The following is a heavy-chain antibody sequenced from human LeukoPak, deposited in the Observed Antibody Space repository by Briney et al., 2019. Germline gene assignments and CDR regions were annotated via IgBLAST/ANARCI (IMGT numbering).Heavy chain of an antibody. CDR3: ARGGSSSSFFDY. Sequence: GGSLRLSCAASGFTFSSYSTNWVRQAPGKGLEWVSSISSSSSYIYYADSVKGRFTISRDNAKNSLYLQMNSLRAEDTAVYYCARGGSSSSFFDYWGQGTLVTVSS. CDR2: ISSSSSYI. V-gene: IGHV3-21*01. D-gene: IGHD6-6*01. J-gene: IGHJ4*02. CDR1: GFTFSSYS.